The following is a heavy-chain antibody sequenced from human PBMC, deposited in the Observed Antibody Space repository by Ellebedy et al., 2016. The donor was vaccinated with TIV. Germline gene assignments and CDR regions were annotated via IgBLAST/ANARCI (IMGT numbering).Heavy chain of an antibody. V-gene: IGHV4-34*01. J-gene: IGHJ4*02. CDR2: INHSGST. D-gene: IGHD3-10*01. CDR1: GGSFSGYY. CDR3: ARHFNSGTYPLDY. Sequence: SETLSLXXAVYGGSFSGYYWNWIRQPPGKGLEWIGEINHSGSTNYNPSLKSRVTISVDTSENQFSLRLTSVTAADTAVYYCARHFNSGTYPLDYWGPGTLVTVSS.